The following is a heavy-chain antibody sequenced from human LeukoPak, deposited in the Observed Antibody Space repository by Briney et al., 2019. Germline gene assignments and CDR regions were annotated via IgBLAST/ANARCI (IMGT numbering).Heavy chain of an antibody. V-gene: IGHV3-21*01. CDR3: ASSSGYYGSRYYFDY. Sequence: AGGSLRLSCAASGLTFSSYSMNWVRQAPGKGLEWVSSISSSSSYIYYADSVKGRFTISRDNAKNSLYLQMNSLRAEDTAVYYCASSSGYYGSRYYFDYWGQGTLVTVSS. CDR2: ISSSSSYI. CDR1: GLTFSSYS. D-gene: IGHD3-22*01. J-gene: IGHJ4*02.